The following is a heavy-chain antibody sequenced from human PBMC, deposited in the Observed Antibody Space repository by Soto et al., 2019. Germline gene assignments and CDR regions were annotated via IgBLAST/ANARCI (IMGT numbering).Heavy chain of an antibody. D-gene: IGHD5-12*01. CDR2: FSPYRDNT. CDR3: AREGSTGYDYSFAY. J-gene: IGHJ4*02. V-gene: IGHV1-18*01. Sequence: QVLLVQSGAEVRKPGGSVKVSCTASGYTFGNFGISWVRQAPGQGLEWMGWFSPYRDNTYYAQNFAGRVTMTTDTSTSTAYVEVRGLTSDDTAVYFCAREGSTGYDYSFAYWGQGTLVTVSS. CDR1: GYTFGNFG.